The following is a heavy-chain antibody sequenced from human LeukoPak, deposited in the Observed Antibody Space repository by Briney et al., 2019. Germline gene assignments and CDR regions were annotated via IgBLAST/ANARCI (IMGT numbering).Heavy chain of an antibody. Sequence: GGSLRLSCAASGFTFSSYSMNWVRQAPGKGLEWVSSISSSSSYIYYADSVKGRFTISRDNAKNSLYLQMNSLRAEDTAVYYCARDRVGVSAYDSLFDYWGQGTLVTVAS. CDR2: ISSSSSYI. J-gene: IGHJ4*02. CDR3: ARDRVGVSAYDSLFDY. CDR1: GFTFSSYS. V-gene: IGHV3-21*01. D-gene: IGHD5-12*01.